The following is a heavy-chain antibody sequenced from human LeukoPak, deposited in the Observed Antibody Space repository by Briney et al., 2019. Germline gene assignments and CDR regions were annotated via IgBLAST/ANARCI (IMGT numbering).Heavy chain of an antibody. CDR2: ISWDSGNQ. D-gene: IGHD3-9*01. CDR1: GFSLDDYA. Sequence: PGGSLRLSCLGSGFSLDDYAMHWVRQTPGKGLEWVSSISWDSGNQAYADSVKGRFTISRDNAKNSLFLQMDSLRPEDTAFYYCIKDMGFDLLKDAFHIWGQGTLVTVSS. CDR3: IKDMGFDLLKDAFHI. V-gene: IGHV3-9*01. J-gene: IGHJ3*02.